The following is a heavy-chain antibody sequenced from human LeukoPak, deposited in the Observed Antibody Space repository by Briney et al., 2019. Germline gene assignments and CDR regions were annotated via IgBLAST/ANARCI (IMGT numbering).Heavy chain of an antibody. J-gene: IGHJ4*02. CDR1: GFTFSNYG. V-gene: IGHV3-33*06. CDR2: IWSDGRNK. CDR3: AKNGVYCDVHCPADY. D-gene: IGHD2-21*02. Sequence: LTGGSLRLSCAASGFTFSNYGMNWVRQAPSKGLEWVAVIWSDGRNKYYADSVKGRFTISRDNSKNTLYLQMNSLRADDTAVYYCAKNGVYCDVHCPADYWGQGTLVTVSS.